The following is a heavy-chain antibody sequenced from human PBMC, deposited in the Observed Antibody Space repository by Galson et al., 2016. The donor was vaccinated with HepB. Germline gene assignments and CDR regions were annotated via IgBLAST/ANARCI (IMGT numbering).Heavy chain of an antibody. CDR3: AKERDVIAADPSLDS. Sequence: SLRLSCAASGFSFSRYGMHWVRQAPGKGLEWVAVISYDGNNKNYADSVKGRFTISKDSSINTLFLRVNSLRTEDTAVYYCAKERDVIAADPSLDSWGQGAPVTVSS. J-gene: IGHJ4*02. D-gene: IGHD2-15*01. CDR1: GFSFSRYG. V-gene: IGHV3-30*18. CDR2: ISYDGNNK.